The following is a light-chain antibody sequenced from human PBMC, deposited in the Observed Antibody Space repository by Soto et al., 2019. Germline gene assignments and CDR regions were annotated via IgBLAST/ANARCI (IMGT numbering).Light chain of an antibody. V-gene: IGLV2-11*01. CDR3: CSYAGSPYV. CDR1: SSDVGAYNY. CDR2: DVS. J-gene: IGLJ1*01. Sequence: QSALTQPRSVSGSPGQSVTISCTGTSSDVGAYNYVSWYQQHPGKAPKLMIYDVSKRPSGVPDRFSGSKSGNTASLIISGLQAEDEAEYYCCSYAGSPYVFGTGTKLTVL.